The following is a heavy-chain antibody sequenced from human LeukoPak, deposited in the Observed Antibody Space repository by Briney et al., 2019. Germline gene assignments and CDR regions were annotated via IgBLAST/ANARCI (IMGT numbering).Heavy chain of an antibody. D-gene: IGHD1-26*01. CDR3: ARDACLVGACGYAFDI. Sequence: PGGSLRLSCAASGFTFSSYSMSWVRQAPGKGLEWVSYISSSSSTLYYADSVEGRFTISRDNAKNSLYLQMNSLRAGDTAVYYCARDACLVGACGYAFDIWGQGTMVTVSS. V-gene: IGHV3-48*01. CDR2: ISSSSSTL. J-gene: IGHJ3*02. CDR1: GFTFSSYS.